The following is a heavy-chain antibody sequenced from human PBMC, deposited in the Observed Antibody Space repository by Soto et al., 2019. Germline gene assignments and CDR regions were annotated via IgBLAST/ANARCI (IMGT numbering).Heavy chain of an antibody. CDR1: GFTFSAYW. D-gene: IGHD6-25*01. V-gene: IGHV3-7*01. Sequence: EVQLVESGGGLVQTGGSLRLSCAASGFTFSAYWMSWVRQAPGKGLXWVXXXXQAGSEKYYVDSVNGRFIISRDDAKNSLFLQVNSLRVEDTAVYYCAREKRANGYFDYWGQGTLVTVSS. CDR2: XXQAGSEK. J-gene: IGHJ4*02. CDR3: AREKRANGYFDY.